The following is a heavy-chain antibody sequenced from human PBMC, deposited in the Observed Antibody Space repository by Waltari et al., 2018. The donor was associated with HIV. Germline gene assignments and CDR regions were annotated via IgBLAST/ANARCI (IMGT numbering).Heavy chain of an antibody. J-gene: IGHJ4*02. Sequence: EVQLVESGGGLVQPGGSLRLSCAASGFTFRSYEMNWVRQAPGKRLGWVSYISSIGSTIYDSDSVKGRFTISRDNAKNSLYLQMNSLRAEDTAVYYCARDSTMRGDYWGQGTLVTVSS. V-gene: IGHV3-48*03. CDR1: GFTFRSYE. CDR2: ISSIGSTI. CDR3: ARDSTMRGDY. D-gene: IGHD3-22*01.